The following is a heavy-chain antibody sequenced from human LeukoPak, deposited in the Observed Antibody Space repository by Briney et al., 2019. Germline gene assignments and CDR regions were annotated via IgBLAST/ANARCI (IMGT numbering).Heavy chain of an antibody. V-gene: IGHV1-69*04. D-gene: IGHD3-22*01. CDR3: ASPPADYYDSRDYFDY. Sequence: SVKVSFTASGGTFSIYVISWVRQAPGQGREWMGRSIAILGIANYAQNFQGRVTITADKSTSTAYMELSSLRSEDTAVYYCASPPADYYDSRDYFDYWGQGTLVTVSS. J-gene: IGHJ4*02. CDR1: GGTFSIYV. CDR2: SIAILGIA.